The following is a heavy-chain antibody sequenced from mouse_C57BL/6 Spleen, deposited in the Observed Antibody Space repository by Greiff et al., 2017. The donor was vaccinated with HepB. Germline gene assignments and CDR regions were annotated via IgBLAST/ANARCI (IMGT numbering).Heavy chain of an antibody. V-gene: IGHV15-2*01. Sequence: QVHVKQSGSELRSPGSSVKLSCKDFGSDVFPIAYMSWVRQKPGHGFEWIGGILQSIGRTIYGEKFVDKATMDADTLSNTAYLELNILTYADSAIYNCARRRGSSGYFDVWGKGTPVTVSS. CDR3: ARRRGSSGYFDV. J-gene: IGHJ1*03. CDR2: ILQSIGRT. CDR1: GSDVFPIAY. D-gene: IGHD1-1*01.